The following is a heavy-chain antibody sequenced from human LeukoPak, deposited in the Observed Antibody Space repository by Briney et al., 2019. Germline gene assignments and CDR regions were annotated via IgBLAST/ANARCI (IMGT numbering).Heavy chain of an antibody. CDR3: AREIHSSGWYVDY. CDR1: GFTFSSYA. Sequence: PGGSLRLSCAASGFTFSSYAMHWVRQAPGKGLEWVAVISYDGSNKYYADSVKGRFTISRDNAKNSLYLQMNSLRAEDTAVYYCAREIHSSGWYVDYWGQGTLVTVSS. D-gene: IGHD6-19*01. V-gene: IGHV3-30*04. J-gene: IGHJ4*02. CDR2: ISYDGSNK.